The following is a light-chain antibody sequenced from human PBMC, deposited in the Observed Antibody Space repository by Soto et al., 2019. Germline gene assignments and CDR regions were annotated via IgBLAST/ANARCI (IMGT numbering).Light chain of an antibody. CDR3: QQYGSSPPELT. V-gene: IGKV3-20*01. Sequence: EIVLTQSPGTLSLSPGERATLSCRASHTISSSYLAWYQQKPGQAPRLLMYGASSRATGIPDRFSGSGSGTDFTLTISRLEPEDFAVYYCQQYGSSPPELTFGGGTKVEIK. CDR1: HTISSSY. J-gene: IGKJ4*01. CDR2: GAS.